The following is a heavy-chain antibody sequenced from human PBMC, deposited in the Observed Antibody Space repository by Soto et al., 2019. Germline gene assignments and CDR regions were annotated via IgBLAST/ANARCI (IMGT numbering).Heavy chain of an antibody. J-gene: IGHJ6*02. CDR1: GYMFTSYG. Sequence: QVHLVQSGPEVKKTGASVKVSCKASGYMFTSYGISWVRQAPGQGLEWMGWTTPHNGNTRYAQKFQGRVTMTTDTSTTTGSMELRSLASDDTAVYYCAGVDFWSGDTYDGMDVWGQGTTVSVSS. CDR3: AGVDFWSGDTYDGMDV. CDR2: TTPHNGNT. V-gene: IGHV1-18*01. D-gene: IGHD3-3*01.